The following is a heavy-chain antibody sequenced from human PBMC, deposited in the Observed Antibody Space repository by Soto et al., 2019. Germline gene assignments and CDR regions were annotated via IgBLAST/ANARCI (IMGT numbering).Heavy chain of an antibody. V-gene: IGHV1-2*02. CDR3: ATFYYGDHVFDY. Sequence: ASVKVSCKASGYTFTGYYLHWLRQAPGQGPEWMGWINPNTGVTSYAQRFQGRVTLTRDTSITTAYMELSRLRTEDTAVYYCATFYYGDHVFDYGGKGTLVTVSS. D-gene: IGHD4-17*01. CDR1: GYTFTGYY. CDR2: INPNTGVT. J-gene: IGHJ4*02.